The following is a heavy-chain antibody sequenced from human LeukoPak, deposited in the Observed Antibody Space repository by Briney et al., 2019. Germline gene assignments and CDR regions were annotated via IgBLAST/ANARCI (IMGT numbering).Heavy chain of an antibody. CDR3: AREYYDSSSMGYFDY. CDR2: IYSGGST. V-gene: IGHV3-66*01. D-gene: IGHD3-22*01. Sequence: GGSLRLSCAASGFTVSRNYMTWVRQAPGKGLEWVSVIYSGGSTYYADSVKGRFTISRDNSKNTLYLQMNSLRAEDTAVYYCAREYYDSSSMGYFDYWGQGTLVTVSS. J-gene: IGHJ4*02. CDR1: GFTVSRNY.